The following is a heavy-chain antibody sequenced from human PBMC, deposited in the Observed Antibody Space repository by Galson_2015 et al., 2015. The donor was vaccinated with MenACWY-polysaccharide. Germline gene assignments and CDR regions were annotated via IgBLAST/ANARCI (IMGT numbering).Heavy chain of an antibody. D-gene: IGHD6-19*01. J-gene: IGHJ6*02. CDR1: GFTFSSYS. Sequence: SLRLSCAASGFTFSSYSMNWVRQAPGKGLEWVSGINVIGDTTSYTDSVKGRFTISRDNSKNSLYLQMSSLRAEDTALYYCARPGSPFSSGWYGTYYYYGMDVWGQGTTVTVSS. CDR3: ARPGSPFSSGWYGTYYYYGMDV. V-gene: IGHV3-23*01. CDR2: INVIGDTT.